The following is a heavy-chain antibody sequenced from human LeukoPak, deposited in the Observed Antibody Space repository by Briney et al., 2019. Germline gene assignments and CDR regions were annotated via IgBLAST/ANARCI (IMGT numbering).Heavy chain of an antibody. Sequence: GGSLRLSCAASGFTFDDYGMSWVRQAPGKGLEWVSGINWNGGSTGYADSVKGRFTISRDNAKNSLYLQMNSLRAEDTALYHCARGTFLPAAYAFDIWGQGTMVTVSS. V-gene: IGHV3-20*01. CDR2: INWNGGST. CDR1: GFTFDDYG. CDR3: ARGTFLPAAYAFDI. J-gene: IGHJ3*02. D-gene: IGHD2-2*01.